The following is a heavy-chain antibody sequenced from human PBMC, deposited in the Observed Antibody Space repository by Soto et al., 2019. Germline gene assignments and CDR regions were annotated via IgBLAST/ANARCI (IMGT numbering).Heavy chain of an antibody. J-gene: IGHJ4*02. CDR1: GLTFTNYA. CDR3: AKGFYEGTATTRLDY. D-gene: IGHD3-16*01. V-gene: IGHV3-23*01. Sequence: EVQLLESGGGLVQPGGSLRLSCAASGLTFTNYAMSWVRQAPGKGLEWVSAITGRGAGTYYADSMKGRFTICRDNSKNPLYLQVNSLRAEDTAVYYCAKGFYEGTATTRLDYWGQGTLVTVSS. CDR2: ITGRGAGT.